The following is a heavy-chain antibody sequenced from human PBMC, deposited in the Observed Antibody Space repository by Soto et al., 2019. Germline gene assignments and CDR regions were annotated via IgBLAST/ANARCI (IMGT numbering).Heavy chain of an antibody. J-gene: IGHJ4*02. CDR2: INHSGST. CDR3: ARVQWLTRSFDY. D-gene: IGHD6-19*01. V-gene: IGHV4-34*01. CDR1: GGSFSGYY. Sequence: SETLSLTCAVYGGSFSGYYWSWIRQPPGKGLEWIGEINHSGSTNYNPSLKSRVTISVDTSKNQFSLKLSSVTAADTAVYYCARVQWLTRSFDYWGQGTLVTVS.